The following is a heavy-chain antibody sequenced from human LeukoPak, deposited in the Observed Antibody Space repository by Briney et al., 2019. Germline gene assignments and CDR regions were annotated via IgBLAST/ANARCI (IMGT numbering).Heavy chain of an antibody. V-gene: IGHV4-30-4*01. D-gene: IGHD1-7*01. J-gene: IGHJ4*02. CDR3: ARVEAMELFDY. Sequence: SQTLSLTCTVSGGSISSGDYYWSWIRQPPGKGLEWIGYIYYSGSTYYNPSLKSRVTVSVDTSKNQFSLKLSSVTAADTAVYYCARVEAMELFDYWGQGTLVTVSS. CDR2: IYYSGST. CDR1: GGSISSGDYY.